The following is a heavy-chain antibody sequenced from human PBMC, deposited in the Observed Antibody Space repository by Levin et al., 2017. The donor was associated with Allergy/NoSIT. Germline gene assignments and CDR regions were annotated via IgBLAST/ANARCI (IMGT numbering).Heavy chain of an antibody. V-gene: IGHV3-21*01. Sequence: GESLKISCAASGFTFSSYSMSWVRQAPGKGLEWVSSIGSSGTYMYYTDSVKGRFTISRDNAKNSLYLQMNSLRAEDTAVYYCARKVPGAIVDYWGQGTLVTVSS. CDR2: IGSSGTYM. J-gene: IGHJ4*02. CDR1: GFTFSSYS. CDR3: ARKVPGAIVDY. D-gene: IGHD2-2*01.